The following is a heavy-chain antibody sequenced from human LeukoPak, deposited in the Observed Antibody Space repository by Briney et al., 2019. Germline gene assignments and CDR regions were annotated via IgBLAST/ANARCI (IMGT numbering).Heavy chain of an antibody. CDR2: IIPILGIA. CDR3: ARVLAYCGGDCYSD. V-gene: IGHV1-69*04. Sequence: SVKVSCKASGGTFSSYAISWVRQAPGQGLEWMGRIIPILGIANYAQKFQGRVTITADKSTSAAYMELSSLRSEDTAVYYCARVLAYCGGDCYSDWGQGTLVTVSS. D-gene: IGHD2-21*02. CDR1: GGTFSSYA. J-gene: IGHJ4*02.